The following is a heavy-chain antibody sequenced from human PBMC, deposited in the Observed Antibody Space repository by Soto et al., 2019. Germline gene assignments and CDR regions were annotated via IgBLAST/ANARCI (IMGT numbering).Heavy chain of an antibody. CDR2: IKQDGSEK. Sequence: GWSLRLSCAASGFTFSSYWMSWVRQAPGKGLEWVANIKQDGSEKYYVDFVKGRFTISRDNAKNSLYLQMNSLRAEDTAVYYCARGSSVAYSSSWFDYWVQGSLVTVSS. V-gene: IGHV3-7*03. CDR1: GFTFSSYW. J-gene: IGHJ4*02. D-gene: IGHD6-13*01. CDR3: ARGSSVAYSSSWFDY.